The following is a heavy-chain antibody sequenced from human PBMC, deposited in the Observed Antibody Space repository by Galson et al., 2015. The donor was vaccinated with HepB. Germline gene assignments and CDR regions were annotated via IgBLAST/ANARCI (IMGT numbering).Heavy chain of an antibody. CDR3: AREWRERLVREIWFDP. V-gene: IGHV3-11*06. CDR1: GFTFSDYY. Sequence: SLRLSCAASGFTFSDYYMSWIRQAPGKGLEWVSYISSSSSYTNYADSVKGRFTISRDNAKNSLYLQMNSLRAEDTAVYYCAREWRERLVREIWFDPWGQGTLVTVSS. J-gene: IGHJ5*02. D-gene: IGHD6-6*01. CDR2: ISSSSSYT.